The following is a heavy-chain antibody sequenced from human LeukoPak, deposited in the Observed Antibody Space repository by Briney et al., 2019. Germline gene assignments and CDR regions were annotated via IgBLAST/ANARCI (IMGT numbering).Heavy chain of an antibody. V-gene: IGHV3-23*01. CDR2: ISGSGGST. D-gene: IGHD6-6*01. CDR1: GFTFSSYA. J-gene: IGHJ4*02. Sequence: PGGSLRLFCAASGFTFSSYAMSWVRQAPGKGLEWVSAISGSGGSTYYADSVKGRFTISRDNSKNTLYLQMNSLRAEDTAVYYCAKGSSGMLLSHFDYWGQGTLVTVSS. CDR3: AKGSSGMLLSHFDY.